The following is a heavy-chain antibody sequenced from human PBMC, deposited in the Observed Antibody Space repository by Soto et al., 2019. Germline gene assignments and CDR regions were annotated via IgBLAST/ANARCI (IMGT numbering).Heavy chain of an antibody. D-gene: IGHD3-22*01. J-gene: IGHJ4*02. Sequence: QVQLVESGGGVVQPGRSLRLSCAASGFTFSSYGMHWVRQAPGKGLEWVAVISYDGSNKYYADSVKGRFTISRDNSKNTLYLQMNSLRADDTAVYYCAKAPSRITMIVVVTLPDYWGQGTLVTVSS. CDR3: AKAPSRITMIVVVTLPDY. CDR2: ISYDGSNK. V-gene: IGHV3-30*18. CDR1: GFTFSSYG.